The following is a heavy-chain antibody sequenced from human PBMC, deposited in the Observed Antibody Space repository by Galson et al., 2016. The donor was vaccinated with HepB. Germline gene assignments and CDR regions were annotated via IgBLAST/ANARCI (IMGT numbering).Heavy chain of an antibody. J-gene: IGHJ4*02. CDR1: DFTFKNFY. CDR2: ISGTGGTK. D-gene: IGHD3-16*01. Sequence: SLRLSCAASDFTFKNFYMTWIRQAPGKGLEWISYISGTGGTKYYADSVRGRFTISRDNAEKSLYLQIVSLRGEDTAIYYCARGNGWVIRSWRSPTPYYFDLWGQGALVTVSS. CDR3: ARGNGWVIRSWRSPTPYYFDL. V-gene: IGHV3-11*01.